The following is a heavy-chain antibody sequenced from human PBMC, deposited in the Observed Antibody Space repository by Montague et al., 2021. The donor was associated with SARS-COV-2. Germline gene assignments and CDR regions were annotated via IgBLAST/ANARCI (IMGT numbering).Heavy chain of an antibody. CDR3: ARDVVAAPGTFDY. Sequence: SETLSLTCTVSGDSISYFYWSWIRQPSGKGLEWIGRVSASGSTNXNPXLNSRVTMSVDTSKKQFSLRLSPVTAADTAVYYCARDVVAAPGTFDYWGQGTLVTVSS. CDR1: GDSISYFY. CDR2: VSASGST. D-gene: IGHD6-13*01. V-gene: IGHV4-4*07. J-gene: IGHJ4*02.